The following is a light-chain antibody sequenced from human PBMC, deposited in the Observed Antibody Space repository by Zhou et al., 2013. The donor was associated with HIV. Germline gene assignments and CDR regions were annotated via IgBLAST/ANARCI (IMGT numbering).Light chain of an antibody. CDR2: GAS. J-gene: IGKJ4*01. CDR3: EQSYSTPRT. V-gene: IGKV1-12*01. CDR1: QGIGSW. Sequence: DIQLTQSPSSVSASVGDRVTITCRASQGIGSWLAWYQQIPGTAPKLLIYGASSLPRGVPSRFSGSGSGTDFTLTITSLQPEDFATYYCEQSYSTPRTFGGGTKVEIK.